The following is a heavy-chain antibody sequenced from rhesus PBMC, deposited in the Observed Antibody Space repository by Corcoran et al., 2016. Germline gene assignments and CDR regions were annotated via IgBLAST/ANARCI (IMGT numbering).Heavy chain of an antibody. Sequence: QLQLQESGPGLVKPSETMSVTCAVSGGSISSSYWSWIRQAPGKGLEWVGDIYGSGSSTNYNPSLKSRVTLSVATSKNQLSLKLSSVTTADTAVYYCARGSSGHFDYWGQGVLVTVSS. J-gene: IGHJ4*01. V-gene: IGHV4-169*01. CDR1: GGSISSSY. CDR2: IYGSGSST. CDR3: ARGSSGHFDY. D-gene: IGHD6-31*01.